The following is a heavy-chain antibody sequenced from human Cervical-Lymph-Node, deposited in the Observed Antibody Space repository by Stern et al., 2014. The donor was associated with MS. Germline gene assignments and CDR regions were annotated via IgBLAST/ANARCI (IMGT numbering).Heavy chain of an antibody. CDR1: GGSFSGYY. V-gene: IGHV4-34*01. CDR2: INPSGNT. Sequence: QVQLQQWGAGLLKPSETLSLTCAVYGGSFSGYYWSWIRQSPGKGLEWIGEINPSGNTNYNPSLKSRVTISADTSRSQFSLKLGSVTAADTAVYYCARYTVRDWFDPWGQGTLVIVFS. D-gene: IGHD4-17*01. J-gene: IGHJ5*02. CDR3: ARYTVRDWFDP.